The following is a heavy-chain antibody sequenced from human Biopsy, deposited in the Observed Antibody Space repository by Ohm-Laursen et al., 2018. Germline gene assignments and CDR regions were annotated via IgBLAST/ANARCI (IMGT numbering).Heavy chain of an antibody. CDR2: IYYSGTT. Sequence: SGTLSLTCTVSGGSISSYYWNWIRQPPGKGLEWIGYIYYSGTTDYSPSLKSRVTISIDKSKNQFFLKLSSVTAEDTAVYYCARATNSTGWPYYYFYGMDVWGQGTTVTVSS. CDR3: ARATNSTGWPYYYFYGMDV. V-gene: IGHV4-59*01. J-gene: IGHJ6*02. D-gene: IGHD2/OR15-2a*01. CDR1: GGSISSYY.